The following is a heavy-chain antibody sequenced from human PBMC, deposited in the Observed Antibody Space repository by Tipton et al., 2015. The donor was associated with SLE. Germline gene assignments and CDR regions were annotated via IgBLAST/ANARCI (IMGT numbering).Heavy chain of an antibody. CDR1: NGSITSLYDY. V-gene: IGHV4-39*07. J-gene: IGHJ4*02. CDR3: ARNFGGGFAY. D-gene: IGHD3-10*01. CDR2: VFYGGRY. Sequence: LRLSCTVSNGSITSLYDYWGWVRQPPGKGLEWLGSVFYGGRYYYNASLRSRVTISVDTVKTQVSLKLSSVTAADTAVYYCARNFGGGFAYWGQGTLVTVSS.